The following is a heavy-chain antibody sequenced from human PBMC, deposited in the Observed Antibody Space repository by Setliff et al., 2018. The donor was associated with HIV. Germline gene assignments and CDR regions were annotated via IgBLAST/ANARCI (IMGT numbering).Heavy chain of an antibody. CDR1: GASMTSHY. Sequence: PSETLSLTCSVAGASMTSHYLTWIRQPRGMGLEWIGNIYGSGTTNYNPSLRSRVTISLDTSTSQFSLRLNSVTAADTAHYFCVVYFIGNGGRGLWGQGTQVTVSS. CDR3: VVYFIGNGGRGL. V-gene: IGHV4-59*11. D-gene: IGHD2-15*01. J-gene: IGHJ4*02. CDR2: IYGSGTT.